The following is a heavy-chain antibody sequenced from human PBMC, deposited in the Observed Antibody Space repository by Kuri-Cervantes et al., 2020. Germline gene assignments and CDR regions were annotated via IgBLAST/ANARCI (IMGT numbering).Heavy chain of an antibody. Sequence: GGSLRLSCAASGFTFSSYAMSWVRQAPGKGLEWVSAISGSGGSTYYADSVKGRFTISRDNSKNTLYLQMNSLKASDTAMYYCARLEIAREQQLVRPWFDPWGQGTLVTVSS. CDR3: ARLEIAREQQLVRPWFDP. D-gene: IGHD6-13*01. V-gene: IGHV3-23*01. J-gene: IGHJ5*02. CDR1: GFTFSSYA. CDR2: ISGSGGST.